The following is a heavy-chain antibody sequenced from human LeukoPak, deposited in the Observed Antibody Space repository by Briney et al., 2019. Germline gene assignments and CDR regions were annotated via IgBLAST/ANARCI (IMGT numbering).Heavy chain of an antibody. J-gene: IGHJ4*02. V-gene: IGHV3-66*01. CDR3: ARDGGGDSSGYYSFDY. CDR1: EFSVGSNY. D-gene: IGHD3-22*01. Sequence: PGGSLRLSCAASEFSVGSNYMTWVRQAPGKGLEWVSLIYSGGSTYYADSVKGRFTISRDNSKNTLYLQMNSLRAEDTAVYYCARDGGGDSSGYYSFDYWGQGTLVTVSS. CDR2: IYSGGST.